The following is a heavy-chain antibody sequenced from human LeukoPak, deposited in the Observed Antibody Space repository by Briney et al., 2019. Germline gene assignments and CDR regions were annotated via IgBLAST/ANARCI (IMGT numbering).Heavy chain of an antibody. D-gene: IGHD3-10*01. CDR2: INSDGSST. Sequence: PGGSLRLSCAASGFTFSSYWMHWVRQAPGKGLVWVSRINSDGSSTSYADSVKGRFTISRDNAKNTLYLQMNSLRAEDTAVYYCARVSASGKTFDIWGQGKMVTVSS. J-gene: IGHJ3*02. CDR3: ARVSASGKTFDI. V-gene: IGHV3-74*01. CDR1: GFTFSSYW.